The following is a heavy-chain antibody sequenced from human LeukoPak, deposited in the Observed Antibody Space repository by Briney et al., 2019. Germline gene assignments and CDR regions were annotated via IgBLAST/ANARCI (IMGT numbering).Heavy chain of an antibody. V-gene: IGHV3-74*01. CDR1: GFTFSSYW. CDR3: AREERTTATNPVYY. CDR2: INSDGSST. D-gene: IGHD4-17*01. J-gene: IGHJ4*02. Sequence: EGALRLSCAASGFTFSSYWMHWVRQAPGKGLVWVSRINSDGSSTSYADSVKGRFTISRDNAKNTLYLQMNSLRAEDTAVYYCAREERTTATNPVYYWGQGTLVIVSS.